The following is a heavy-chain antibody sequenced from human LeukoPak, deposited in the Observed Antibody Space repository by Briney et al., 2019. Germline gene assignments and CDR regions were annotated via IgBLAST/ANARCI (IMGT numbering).Heavy chain of an antibody. V-gene: IGHV3-48*01. CDR2: ISSSSGTI. Sequence: GGSLRLSCAASGFTFSSYSMNWVRQAPGKGLEWVSYISSSSGTIYYADSVKGRFTISRDNAKKSLYLQMNSLRAEDTAVYYCARDSITIFGVVNYWGQGTLVTVSS. J-gene: IGHJ4*02. CDR1: GFTFSSYS. CDR3: ARDSITIFGVVNY. D-gene: IGHD3-3*01.